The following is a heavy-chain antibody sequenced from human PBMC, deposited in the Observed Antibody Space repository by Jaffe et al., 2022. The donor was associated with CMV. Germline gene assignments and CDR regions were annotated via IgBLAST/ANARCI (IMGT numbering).Heavy chain of an antibody. Sequence: QVQLVQSGAEVKKPGASVKVSCKASGYTFTSYYMHWVRQAPGQGLEWMGIINPSGGSTSYAQKFQGRVTMTRDTSTSTVYMELSSLRSEDTAVYYCARGEITMVRGVGYNDYWGQGTLVTVSS. V-gene: IGHV1-46*01. CDR1: GYTFTSYY. CDR3: ARGEITMVRGVGYNDY. D-gene: IGHD3-10*01. J-gene: IGHJ4*02. CDR2: INPSGGST.